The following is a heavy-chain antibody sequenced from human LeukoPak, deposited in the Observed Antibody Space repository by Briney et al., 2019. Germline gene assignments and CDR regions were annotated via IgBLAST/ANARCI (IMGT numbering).Heavy chain of an antibody. CDR2: IYPGDSDT. CDR3: ARVKGLDIVVVPAAMVYNWFDP. CDR1: GYSFTSYW. V-gene: IGHV5-51*01. Sequence: GESLKISCKGSGYSFTSYWIGWVRQMPGKGLEWMGIIYPGDSDTRYSPSFQGQVTISADKSISTAYLQWSSLRAEDTAVYYCARVKGLDIVVVPAAMVYNWFDPWGQGTLVTVSS. J-gene: IGHJ5*02. D-gene: IGHD2-2*03.